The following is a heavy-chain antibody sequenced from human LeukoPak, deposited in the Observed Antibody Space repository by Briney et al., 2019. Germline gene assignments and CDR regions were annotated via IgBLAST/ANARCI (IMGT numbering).Heavy chain of an antibody. CDR1: GYSFTGYY. J-gene: IGHJ4*02. D-gene: IGHD3-10*01. V-gene: IGHV1-2*02. Sequence: ASVKVSCKASGYSFTGYYMHWVRQAPGQGLEWMGWINPYSGGTNYAQKFQGRVTMTRDTSISTAYMELSRLRSDDTAVYYCARNDYYYGSGSYYNVDYFDYWGQGTLVTVSS. CDR3: ARNDYYYGSGSYYNVDYFDY. CDR2: INPYSGGT.